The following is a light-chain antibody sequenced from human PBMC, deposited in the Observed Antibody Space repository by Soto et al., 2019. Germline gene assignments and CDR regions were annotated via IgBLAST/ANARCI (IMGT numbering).Light chain of an antibody. CDR2: GAY. V-gene: IGKV3-20*01. J-gene: IGKJ5*01. Sequence: EIVLTQSPGTLSLSPGERATLSFSASQSVSSSYLAWYQQKPGQAPRLLIYGAYTLQSGVPSRFSGSGSGTDFTLTISSLQPEDVAIYYCQKYNSGLITFGQGTRLEIK. CDR1: QSVSSSY. CDR3: QKYNSGLIT.